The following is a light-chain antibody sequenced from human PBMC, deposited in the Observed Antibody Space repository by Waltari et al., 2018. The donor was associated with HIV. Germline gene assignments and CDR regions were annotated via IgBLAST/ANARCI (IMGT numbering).Light chain of an antibody. CDR1: QTVNTY. Sequence: DIQLTQSPSTLYAYIGDVITITCRASQTVNTYLAWYQQKSGKAPKLLIYHASTLNTAVPSRFAASASGTDFTLTISGLQPDDFATYYCQQYNSYFRTFGQGTRV. J-gene: IGKJ1*01. CDR2: HAS. V-gene: IGKV1-5*03. CDR3: QQYNSYFRT.